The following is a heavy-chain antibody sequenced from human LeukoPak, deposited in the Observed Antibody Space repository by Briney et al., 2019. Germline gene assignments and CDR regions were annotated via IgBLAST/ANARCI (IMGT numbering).Heavy chain of an antibody. Sequence: ASVKVSCKASGGTFSSYAISWVRQAPGQGLEWMGGIIPIFGTANYAQKFQGRVTITADESTSTAYMELSSLRSEDMAVYYCARSACPFCYSDSSGYTYYFDYWGQGTLVTVSS. CDR3: ARSACPFCYSDSSGYTYYFDY. CDR1: GGTFSSYA. V-gene: IGHV1-69*13. J-gene: IGHJ4*02. CDR2: IIPIFGTA. D-gene: IGHD3-22*01.